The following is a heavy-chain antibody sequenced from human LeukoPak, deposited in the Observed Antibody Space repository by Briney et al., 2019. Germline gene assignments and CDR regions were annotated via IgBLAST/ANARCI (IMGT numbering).Heavy chain of an antibody. CDR3: ARGRKRYSGYGWFDP. CDR1: GYTFTSYD. Sequence: ASVKVSCKASGYTFTSYDINWVRQATGQGLEWMGWMNPNSGNTGYAQKFQGRATMTRNTSISTAYMELSSLRSEDTAVYYCARGRKRYSGYGWFDPWGQGTLVTVSS. D-gene: IGHD5-12*01. CDR2: MNPNSGNT. J-gene: IGHJ5*02. V-gene: IGHV1-8*01.